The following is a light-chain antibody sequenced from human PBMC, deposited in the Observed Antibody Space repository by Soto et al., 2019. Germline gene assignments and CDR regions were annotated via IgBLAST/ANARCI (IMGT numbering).Light chain of an antibody. CDR1: SSDVGGYNY. CDR2: EVN. CDR3: SSYAGSSNV. J-gene: IGLJ1*01. V-gene: IGLV2-8*01. Sequence: SVLTQPPSESGYPGQSVAISCTGTSSDVGGYNYVSWYQQHPGKAPKLMIYEVNKRPSGVPDRFSGSKSGNTASLTVSGLQAEDEADYYCSSYAGSSNVFGTGTKV.